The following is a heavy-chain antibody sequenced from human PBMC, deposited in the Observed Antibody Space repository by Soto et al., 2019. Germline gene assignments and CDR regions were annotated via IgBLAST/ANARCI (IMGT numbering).Heavy chain of an antibody. D-gene: IGHD3-22*01. J-gene: IGHJ4*02. V-gene: IGHV4-39*01. CDR3: AGGGITMIVGSFDY. CDR1: GGSISSSSYY. CDR2: IYYSGST. Sequence: SETLSLTCTVSGGSISSSSYYWGRIRQPPGKGLEWIGSIYYSGSTYYNPSLKSRVTISVDTSKNQFSLKLSSVTAADTAVYYCAGGGITMIVGSFDYWGQGTLVTVSS.